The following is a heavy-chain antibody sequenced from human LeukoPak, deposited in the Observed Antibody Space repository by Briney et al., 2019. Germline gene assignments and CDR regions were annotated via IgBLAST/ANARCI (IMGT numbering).Heavy chain of an antibody. J-gene: IGHJ3*02. CDR2: IIPILGIA. CDR3: ASPPIANIVATIYDAFDI. CDR1: GGTFSSYA. Sequence: SVKVSCKASGGTFSSYAISWVRQAPGQGLEWMGRIIPILGIANYAQKFQGRVTITADKSTSTAYMELSSLRSEDTAVYYCASPPIANIVATIYDAFDIWGQGTTVTVSS. D-gene: IGHD5-12*01. V-gene: IGHV1-69*04.